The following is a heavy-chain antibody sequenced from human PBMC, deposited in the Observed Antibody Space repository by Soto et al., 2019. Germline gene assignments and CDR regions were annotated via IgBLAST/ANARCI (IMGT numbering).Heavy chain of an antibody. CDR3: ARAIAVGSTSLDY. Sequence: GGSLRLSCAASGFSFSTYNMNWVRQAPGRGLEWVSYISSRSSTIYPADSVKGRFTISRDNAKNSLYLQMDSLRDEDTAVYFCARAIAVGSTSLDYWGLGTRVTVSS. V-gene: IGHV3-48*02. D-gene: IGHD6-19*01. CDR2: ISSRSSTI. CDR1: GFSFSTYN. J-gene: IGHJ4*02.